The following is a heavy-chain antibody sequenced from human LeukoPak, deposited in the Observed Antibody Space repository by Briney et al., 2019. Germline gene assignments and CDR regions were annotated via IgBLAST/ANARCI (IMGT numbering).Heavy chain of an antibody. J-gene: IGHJ6*02. CDR3: ARDKLGXXXXXXXXXXXXXXV. CDR2: IYYSGST. Sequence: PSQTLSLTCTVSGGSISSGDYYWSWIRQPPGKGLEWIGYIYYSGSTYYNPSLKSRVTISADTSKNQFSLKLSSVTAADTAVYYCARDKLGXXXXXXXXXXXXXXVWXXGTTVTVS. CDR1: GGSISSGDYY. V-gene: IGHV4-30-4*01. D-gene: IGHD3-16*01.